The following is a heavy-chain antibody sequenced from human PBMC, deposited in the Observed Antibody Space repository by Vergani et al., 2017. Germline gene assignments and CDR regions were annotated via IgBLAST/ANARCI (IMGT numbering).Heavy chain of an antibody. CDR1: GDSISSNYC. Sequence: QVQLQESVPGLVKPPGTLSLTCAVSGDSISSNYCWTWVRQPPGKGLEWIGEICHTEETKYSPSLKSRVTVSVVESRNLFSLRLNSVTAADTAVYYCATIGYRRWGYYFDYWGQGILVTVSS. CDR3: ATIGYRRWGYYFDY. CDR2: ICHTEET. D-gene: IGHD2-2*02. J-gene: IGHJ4*02. V-gene: IGHV4-4*03.